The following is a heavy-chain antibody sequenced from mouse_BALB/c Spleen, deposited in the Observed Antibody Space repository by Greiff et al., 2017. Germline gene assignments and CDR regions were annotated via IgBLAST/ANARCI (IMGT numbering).Heavy chain of an antibody. V-gene: IGHV5-17*02. J-gene: IGHJ2*01. CDR3: ARLGDGCYVDD. D-gene: IGHD2-3*01. CDR1: GFTFSSFG. Sequence: EVHLVESGGGLVQPGGSRKLSCAASGFTFSSFGMHWVRQAPEKGLEWVAYISSGSSTIYYADTVKGRFTISRDNPKNTLFLQMTSLRSEDTAMYYCARLGDGCYVDDWGQGTTLTVSS. CDR2: ISSGSSTI.